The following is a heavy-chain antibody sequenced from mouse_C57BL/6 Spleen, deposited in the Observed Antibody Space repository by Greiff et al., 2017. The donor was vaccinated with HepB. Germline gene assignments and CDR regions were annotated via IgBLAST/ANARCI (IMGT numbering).Heavy chain of an antibody. Sequence: EVMLVESGEGLVKPGGSLKLSCAASGFTFSSYAMSWVRQTPEKRLEWVAYISSGGDYIYYADTVKGRFTISRDNARNTLYLQMSSLKSEDTAMYYCTRKGDYGNFSYWGQGTLVTVSA. V-gene: IGHV5-9-1*02. CDR1: GFTFSSYA. D-gene: IGHD2-1*01. J-gene: IGHJ3*01. CDR2: ISSGGDYI. CDR3: TRKGDYGNFSY.